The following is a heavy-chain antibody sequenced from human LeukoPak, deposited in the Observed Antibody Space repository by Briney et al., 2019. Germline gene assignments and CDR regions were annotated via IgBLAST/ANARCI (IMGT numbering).Heavy chain of an antibody. D-gene: IGHD6-19*01. V-gene: IGHV1-18*01. CDR3: AREEAVAGHFDY. Sequence: ASVTVFCKASGYTFTSYGISWVRQAPGQGLEWMGWISAYNGNTNYAQKLQGRVTMTTDTSTSTAYMELRSLRSDDTAVYYCAREEAVAGHFDYWGQGTLVTVSS. CDR2: ISAYNGNT. J-gene: IGHJ4*02. CDR1: GYTFTSYG.